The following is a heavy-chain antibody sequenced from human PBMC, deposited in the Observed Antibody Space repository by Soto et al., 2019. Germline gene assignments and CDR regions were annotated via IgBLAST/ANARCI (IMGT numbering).Heavy chain of an antibody. CDR1: GFSLSNARMG. CDR3: ARISFDWPAANISFDP. D-gene: IGHD2-2*01. CDR2: IFSNDEK. Sequence: QVTLKESGPVLVKPTETLTLTCTVSGFSLSNARMGVSWIRQPPGKALEWLAHIFSNDEKSYSTSLKSRLTISKDTSKSQVVLTTTNLAPVDTATYYCARISFDWPAANISFDPWGQGTLVTVSS. V-gene: IGHV2-26*01. J-gene: IGHJ5*02.